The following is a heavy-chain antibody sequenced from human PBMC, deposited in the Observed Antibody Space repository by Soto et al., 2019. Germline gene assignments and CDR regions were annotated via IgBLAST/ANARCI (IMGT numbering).Heavy chain of an antibody. CDR3: ARGLTVTHGRGGVYYYYYYMDV. Sequence: QVQLQQWGAGLLKPSETLSLTCAVYGGSFSGYYWSWIRQPPGKGLEWIGEINHSGSTNYNPSLKSRVTKSVDPSKNQFSLKLSSVTAADTAVYYCARGLTVTHGRGGVYYYYYYMDVWGKGTTVTVSS. D-gene: IGHD4-4*01. CDR1: GGSFSGYY. J-gene: IGHJ6*03. CDR2: INHSGST. V-gene: IGHV4-34*01.